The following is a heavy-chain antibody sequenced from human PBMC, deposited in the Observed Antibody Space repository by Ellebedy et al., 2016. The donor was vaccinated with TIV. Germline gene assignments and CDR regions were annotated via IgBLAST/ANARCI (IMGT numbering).Heavy chain of an antibody. CDR3: ARNGVSGWSDFDY. V-gene: IGHV1-2*02. D-gene: IGHD6-19*01. J-gene: IGHJ4*02. CDR2: INAKRGAT. CDR1: GYTFIDYH. Sequence: AASVKVSCKTSGYTFIDYHIHWVRQAPGQGLEWTGWINAKRGATIYVQKFHDMVTMTRDMSISTAFLEVTGLTSDDTAVYYCARNGVSGWSDFDYWGQGTLVTVSS.